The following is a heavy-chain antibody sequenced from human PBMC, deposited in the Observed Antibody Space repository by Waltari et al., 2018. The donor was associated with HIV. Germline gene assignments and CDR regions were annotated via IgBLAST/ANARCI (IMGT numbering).Heavy chain of an antibody. J-gene: IGHJ5*02. V-gene: IGHV1-24*01. CDR2: IDPEVGET. D-gene: IGHD3-10*02. CDR3: ATETCVRGVKGGS. CDR1: GYTLAEFS. Sequence: QGQLLASGAAVKKPGASVRFSVKFSGYTLAEFSMHWVRQAPGKGLEWMGSIDPEVGETVYAQKFQGRVTMTEDTSTDTAYMDLSSLRSEDTAVYYCATETCVRGVKGGSWGQGTLVTVSS.